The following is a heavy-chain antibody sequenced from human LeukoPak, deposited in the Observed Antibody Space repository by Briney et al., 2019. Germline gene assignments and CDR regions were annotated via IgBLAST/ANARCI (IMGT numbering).Heavy chain of an antibody. J-gene: IGHJ4*02. CDR2: ISYIGST. CDR1: GDSFSSHY. Sequence: SETLSLTCTVSGDSFSSHYWTWIRQPPGKGLEWIGYISYIGSTNYNPSLKSRVTISIDTSKNQFSLKLSSVTAADTAVYYCARHGLARLMGGSYYFDYWGQGTLVTVSS. V-gene: IGHV4-59*08. D-gene: IGHD1-26*01. CDR3: ARHGLARLMGGSYYFDY.